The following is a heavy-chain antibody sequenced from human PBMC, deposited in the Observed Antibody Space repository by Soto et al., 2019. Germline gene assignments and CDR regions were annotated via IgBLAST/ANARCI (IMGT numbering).Heavy chain of an antibody. CDR3: ARAGVTYALCFGYDKSSGWFDP. Sequence: STVKVCCKASGSTFSSYAISWVRQAPGQGLECMGGIIPIFGTANYAQKFQGRVTITADESTSTDYMEMSSLSAEDTAVYYGARAGVTYALCFGYDKSSGWFDPWG. CDR2: IIPIFGTA. CDR1: GSTFSSYA. D-gene: IGHD3-9*01. J-gene: IGHJ5*02. V-gene: IGHV1-69*13.